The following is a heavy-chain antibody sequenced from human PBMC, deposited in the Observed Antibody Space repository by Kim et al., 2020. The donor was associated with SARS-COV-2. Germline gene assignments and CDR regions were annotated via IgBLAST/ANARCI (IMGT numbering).Heavy chain of an antibody. V-gene: IGHV3-11*01. Sequence: GGSLRLSCAASGFTFSDYYMSWIRQAPGKGLEWVSYISSSGSTIYYADSVKGRFTISRDNAKNSLYLQMNSLRAEDTAVYYCARGPRPVGGRVHREWYFDYWGQGTLVTVSS. CDR1: GFTFSDYY. CDR2: ISSSGSTI. J-gene: IGHJ4*02. CDR3: ARGPRPVGGRVHREWYFDY. D-gene: IGHD1-26*01.